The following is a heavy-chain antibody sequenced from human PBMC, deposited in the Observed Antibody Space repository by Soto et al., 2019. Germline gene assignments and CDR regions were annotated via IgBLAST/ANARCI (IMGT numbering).Heavy chain of an antibody. CDR2: IYYSGST. V-gene: IGHV4-31*03. D-gene: IGHD3-22*01. J-gene: IGHJ3*02. CDR3: AREPTYYYDSSGGGTAFDI. CDR1: GGSISSGGYY. Sequence: SETLSLTCTVSGGSISSGGYYWSWIRQHPGRGLEWIGYIYYSGSTYYNPSLKSRVTISVDTSKNQFSLKLSSVTAADTAVYYCAREPTYYYDSSGGGTAFDIWGQGTMVTVSS.